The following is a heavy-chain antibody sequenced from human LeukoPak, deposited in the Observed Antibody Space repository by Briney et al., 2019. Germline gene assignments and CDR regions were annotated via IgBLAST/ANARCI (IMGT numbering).Heavy chain of an antibody. J-gene: IGHJ4*02. D-gene: IGHD5-18*01. CDR1: GYPFTSYD. V-gene: IGHV1-8*01. CDR3: AKGYSYGRFDY. Sequence: ASVKVSCKASGYPFTSYDINWVRQATGQGLEWMGWMNPNSGNTGYAQKFQGRVTMTRDTSISTAYMELSSLRSDDTAVYYCAKGYSYGRFDYWGQGTLVTVSS. CDR2: MNPNSGNT.